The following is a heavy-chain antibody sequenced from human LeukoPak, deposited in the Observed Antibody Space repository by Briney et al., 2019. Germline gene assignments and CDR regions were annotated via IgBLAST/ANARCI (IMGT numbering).Heavy chain of an antibody. J-gene: IGHJ4*02. Sequence: SETLSLTCAVYGGSFSGYYWSWIRQPPGKGLEWIGEINHSGSTNYNPSLKSRVTISVDTSKNQFSLKLSSVTAADTAVYYCASLRTYYYDSSGYYPYWGQGTLVTVSS. CDR3: ASLRTYYYDSSGYYPY. CDR1: GGSFSGYY. D-gene: IGHD3-22*01. CDR2: INHSGST. V-gene: IGHV4-34*01.